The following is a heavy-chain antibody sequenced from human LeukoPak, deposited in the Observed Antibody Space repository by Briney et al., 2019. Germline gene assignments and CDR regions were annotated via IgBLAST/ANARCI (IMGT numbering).Heavy chain of an antibody. CDR2: ISAYNGNT. V-gene: IGHV1-18*01. CDR3: ARALGTSVTTRFWDY. Sequence: GASVKVSCKASGYTFTNYGISWVRQAPGQGLEWMGWISAYNGNTNYAQKFQGRVTMTTDTSTSTAYMEMRSLRSDDTAVYYCARALGTSVTTRFWDYWGQGTLVTVSS. D-gene: IGHD4-17*01. CDR1: GYTFTNYG. J-gene: IGHJ4*02.